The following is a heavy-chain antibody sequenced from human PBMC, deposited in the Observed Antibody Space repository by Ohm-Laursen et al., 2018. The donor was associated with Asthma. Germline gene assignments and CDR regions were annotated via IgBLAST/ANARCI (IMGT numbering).Heavy chain of an antibody. CDR1: GFTVSSNY. J-gene: IGHJ4*02. D-gene: IGHD7-27*01. CDR2: IYSGGST. V-gene: IGHV3-53*01. CDR3: AAWGSENF. Sequence: SLRLSCAASGFTVSSNYMSWVRQAPGKGLEWVSVIYSGGSTDYADSVKGRFTISRDNAKDSLSLQMNSLRVEDTAVYYCAAWGSENFWGQGTLVTVS.